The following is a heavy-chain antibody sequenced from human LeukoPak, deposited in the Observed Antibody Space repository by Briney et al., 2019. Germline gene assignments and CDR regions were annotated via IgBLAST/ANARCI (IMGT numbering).Heavy chain of an antibody. CDR1: GGTFSSYT. CDR3: AGHHDYGFDY. J-gene: IGHJ4*02. V-gene: IGHV1-69*02. Sequence: SVKISCKASGGTFSSYTISWVRQAPGQGLEWMGRIIPILGIANYAQKFQGRVTITADKSTSTAYMVLSSLRSEDTAVYYCAGHHDYGFDYWGQGTLVTVSS. D-gene: IGHD4-17*01. CDR2: IIPILGIA.